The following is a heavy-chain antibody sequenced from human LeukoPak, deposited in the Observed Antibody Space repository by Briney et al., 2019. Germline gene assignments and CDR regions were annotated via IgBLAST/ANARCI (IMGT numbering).Heavy chain of an antibody. Sequence: GGSLRLSCAGSGFTFSSYSMNWVRQAPGKGLEWVSSISSSSSYIYYADSVKGRFTISRVNAKNSLYLQMNSLRAEDTAVYYCARMYCSSTSCPNWFDPWGQGTLVTVSS. CDR2: ISSSSSYI. V-gene: IGHV3-21*01. CDR3: ARMYCSSTSCPNWFDP. CDR1: GFTFSSYS. D-gene: IGHD2-2*01. J-gene: IGHJ5*02.